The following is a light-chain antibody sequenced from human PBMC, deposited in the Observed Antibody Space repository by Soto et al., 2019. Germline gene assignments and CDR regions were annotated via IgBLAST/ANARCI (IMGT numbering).Light chain of an antibody. CDR2: GAS. Sequence: EIVLTQSPGTLSLSPGERATLSCRASQSVSSSFLAWYQQKVGQAPRLLIYGASSRATGIPDRFSGSGSGTDFTLTISRLEPEDFAVYYCQQCDDWPRTFGQGTKVDIK. J-gene: IGKJ1*01. CDR3: QQCDDWPRT. V-gene: IGKV3-20*01. CDR1: QSVSSSF.